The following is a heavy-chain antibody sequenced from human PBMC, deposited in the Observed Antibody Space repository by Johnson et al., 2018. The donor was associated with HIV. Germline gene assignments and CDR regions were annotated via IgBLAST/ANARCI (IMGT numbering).Heavy chain of an antibody. J-gene: IGHJ3*02. CDR2: MNWNGGST. Sequence: VQLVESGGGVVRPGGSLRLSCAASGFTFDDYGLSWVRQAPGKELEWVSGMNWNGGSTGYADSVKGRCTISRDNAKNSLYLQMNSLRAEDTAVYYCARDRGYWDAFDIWGQGTMVTVSS. CDR1: GFTFDDYG. D-gene: IGHD3-22*01. V-gene: IGHV3-20*04. CDR3: ARDRGYWDAFDI.